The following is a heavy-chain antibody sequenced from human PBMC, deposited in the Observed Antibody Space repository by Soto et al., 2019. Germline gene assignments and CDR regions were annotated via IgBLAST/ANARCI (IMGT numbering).Heavy chain of an antibody. J-gene: IGHJ6*04. V-gene: IGHV4-39*01. CDR3: ASKPVFYTWNYGPNYYSVMAF. CDR1: GGSISSSSYY. D-gene: IGHD1-7*01. Sequence: SETLSLTCTVSGGSISSSSYYWGWIRQPPGKGLEWIGSIYYSGSTYYNPSLKSRVTISVDTSKNQFSLKLSSVTAADTAVYKCASKPVFYTWNYGPNYYSVMAFWGKGPTVTVSP. CDR2: IYYSGST.